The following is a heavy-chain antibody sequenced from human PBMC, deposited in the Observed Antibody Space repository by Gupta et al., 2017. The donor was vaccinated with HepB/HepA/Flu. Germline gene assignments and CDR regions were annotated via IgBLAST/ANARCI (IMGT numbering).Heavy chain of an antibody. J-gene: IGHJ5*02. Sequence: GRFTVSRDNSKNTLYLEMNSLRADDTAVYYCAKGSSASSWGQGTLVTVSS. CDR3: AKGSSASS. V-gene: IGHV3-23*01. D-gene: IGHD3-22*01.